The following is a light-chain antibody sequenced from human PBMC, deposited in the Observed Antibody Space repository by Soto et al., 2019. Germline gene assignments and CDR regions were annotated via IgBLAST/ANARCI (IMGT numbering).Light chain of an antibody. CDR3: QTWDTGARVV. CDR1: SGHRSYA. V-gene: IGLV4-69*01. CDR2: LSSDGCH. J-gene: IGLJ2*01. Sequence: QPVLSQSPSASASLGASVKLTCTLSSGHRSYAIAWHQQQPEKGPRYLMTLSSDGCHSKGDGIPDRFSGSSSGAERYLTISRLQSEDEADYYCQTWDTGARVVFGGGTKLTVL.